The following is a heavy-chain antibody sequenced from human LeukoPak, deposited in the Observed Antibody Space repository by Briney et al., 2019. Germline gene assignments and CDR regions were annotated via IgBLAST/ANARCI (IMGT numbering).Heavy chain of an antibody. V-gene: IGHV4-4*09. CDR1: GGSISSYY. CDR2: IYTSGST. CDR3: ARHFIVGATHFDY. J-gene: IGHJ4*02. D-gene: IGHD1-26*01. Sequence: PSDTLSLTCTVSGGSISSYYWSWIRQPPGKGLECIGYIYTSGSTNYNTSLKSRVTISVDTSNNQFSLKLSSVTAADTAVYYCARHFIVGATHFDYWGQGTLVTASS.